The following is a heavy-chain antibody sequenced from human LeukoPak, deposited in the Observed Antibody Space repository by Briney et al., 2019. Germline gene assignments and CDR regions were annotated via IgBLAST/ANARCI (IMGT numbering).Heavy chain of an antibody. Sequence: EGSLRLSCAASGFTFSSYGMHWVRQAPGKGLEWVAVIWYDGSNKYYADSVKGRFTISRDNSKNTLYLQMNSLRAEDTAVYYCARSLYGSGSYLYYFDYWGQGTLVTVSS. V-gene: IGHV3-33*01. CDR3: ARSLYGSGSYLYYFDY. CDR2: IWYDGSNK. D-gene: IGHD3-10*01. CDR1: GFTFSSYG. J-gene: IGHJ4*02.